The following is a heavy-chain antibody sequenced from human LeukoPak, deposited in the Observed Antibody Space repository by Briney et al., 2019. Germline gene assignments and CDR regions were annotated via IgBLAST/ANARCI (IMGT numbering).Heavy chain of an antibody. J-gene: IGHJ4*02. V-gene: IGHV4-34*01. D-gene: IGHD3-22*01. Sequence: SETLSLTCAVYGGSFSSYYWSWIRQPPGRGLEWIGRINHIGSTNYNPSLNSRVTISVDMSKNPFSLKLSSVTAADTAVYYCARLIYYDSSGYLDYWGQGSLVTVSS. CDR2: INHIGST. CDR3: ARLIYYDSSGYLDY. CDR1: GGSFSSYY.